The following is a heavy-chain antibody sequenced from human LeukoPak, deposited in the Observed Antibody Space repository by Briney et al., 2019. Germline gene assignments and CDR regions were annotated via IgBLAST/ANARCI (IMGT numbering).Heavy chain of an antibody. CDR1: GFTFSSYS. Sequence: GGSLRLSCAASGFTFSSYSMNWVRQAPGKGLEWVSSISSSSSYIYYADPVKGRFTISRDNAKNSLYLQMNGPRAEDTAVYYCARALPRTMVRGLLDYWGQGTLVTVSS. V-gene: IGHV3-21*01. J-gene: IGHJ4*02. CDR3: ARALPRTMVRGLLDY. D-gene: IGHD3-10*01. CDR2: ISSSSSYI.